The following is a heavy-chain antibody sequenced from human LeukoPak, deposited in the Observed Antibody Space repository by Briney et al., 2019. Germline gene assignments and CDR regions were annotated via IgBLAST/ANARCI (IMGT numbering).Heavy chain of an antibody. J-gene: IGHJ4*02. Sequence: GGSLRLSCAASGFPFSEYSMNWVRQAPGKGLEWISYIGISSGNTKYADFVKGRFTVSGDNARNSLYLQMNSLRVEDTAVYYCARDHDYAFDNWGQGTLVTVSS. CDR1: GFPFSEYS. V-gene: IGHV3-11*06. D-gene: IGHD4-17*01. CDR2: IGISSGNT. CDR3: ARDHDYAFDN.